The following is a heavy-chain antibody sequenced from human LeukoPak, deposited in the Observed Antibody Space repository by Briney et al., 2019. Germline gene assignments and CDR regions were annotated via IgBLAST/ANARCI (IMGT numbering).Heavy chain of an antibody. J-gene: IGHJ4*02. CDR2: IYYSGST. D-gene: IGHD5-12*01. V-gene: IGHV4-39*01. CDR3: ARLSGYDFDYFDY. Sequence: PSETLSLTCTVSGGSISSSSYYWGWIRQPPGKGLEWIGSIYYSGSTYYNPSLKSRVTISVDTSKNQFSLKLSSVTAADTAVYYCARLSGYDFDYFDYWGQGTLVTVSS. CDR1: GGSISSSSYY.